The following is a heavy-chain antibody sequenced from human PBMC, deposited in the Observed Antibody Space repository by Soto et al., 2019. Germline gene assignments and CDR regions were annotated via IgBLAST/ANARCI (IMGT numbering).Heavy chain of an antibody. CDR3: ASGGGGYYDFWSGYYSFDY. V-gene: IGHV4-30-2*01. CDR2: IYHSGST. J-gene: IGHJ4*02. CDR1: GGSIISGGYS. D-gene: IGHD3-3*01. Sequence: SETLSLTCAVSGGSIISGGYSCSCMRQPPWKGLEWIGYIYHSGSTYYNPSLKSRVTISVDRSKNQFSLKLSSVTAADTAVYYCASGGGGYYDFWSGYYSFDYWGQGTLVTVSS.